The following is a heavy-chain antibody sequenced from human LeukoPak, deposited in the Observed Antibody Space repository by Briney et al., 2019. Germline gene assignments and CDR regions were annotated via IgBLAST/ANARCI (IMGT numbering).Heavy chain of an antibody. V-gene: IGHV3-33*01. J-gene: IGHJ4*02. Sequence: PGRSQRLSCAASGFTFNSYAMHWVRQAPGKGLEWVAFIWYDGSNKYYADSVKGRFTASRDNSKNTVYLQMNSLRAEDTAVYYCARDERGYYYSGAFFGAIDFWGQGTLVTVSS. CDR2: IWYDGSNK. D-gene: IGHD3-22*01. CDR3: ARDERGYYYSGAFFGAIDF. CDR1: GFTFNSYA.